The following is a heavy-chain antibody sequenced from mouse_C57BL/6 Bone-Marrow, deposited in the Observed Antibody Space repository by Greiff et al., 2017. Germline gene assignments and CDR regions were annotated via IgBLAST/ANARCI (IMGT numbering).Heavy chain of an antibody. J-gene: IGHJ3*01. CDR2: IYPRDGST. CDR3: ARIYDGYYLAWFAY. D-gene: IGHD2-3*01. CDR1: GYTFTSYD. Sequence: QVQLQQSGPELVKPGASVKLSCKASGYTFTSYDINWVKQRPGQGLEWIGWIYPRDGSTKYNEKFKGKATLTVDTSSSTAYMELHSLTSEDSAVYFCARIYDGYYLAWFAYWGQGTLVTVSA. V-gene: IGHV1-85*01.